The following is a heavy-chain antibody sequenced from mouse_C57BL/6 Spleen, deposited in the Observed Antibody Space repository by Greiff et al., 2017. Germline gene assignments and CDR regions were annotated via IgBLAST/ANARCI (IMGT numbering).Heavy chain of an antibody. CDR3: AREKNCSNCGY. CDR2: IYPGSGST. D-gene: IGHD2-5*01. V-gene: IGHV1-55*01. CDR1: GYTFTSYW. J-gene: IGHJ2*01. Sequence: QVQLQQPGAELVKPGASVKMSCKASGYTFTSYWITWVKQRPGQGLEWIGDIYPGSGSTNYNEKFKSKDTLTVDTSSSTAYMQLSSLASEDAEVYYCAREKNCSNCGYWGQGTTLTVSS.